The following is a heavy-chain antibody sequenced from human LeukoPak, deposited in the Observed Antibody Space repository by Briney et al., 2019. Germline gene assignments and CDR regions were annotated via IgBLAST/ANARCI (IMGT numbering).Heavy chain of an antibody. CDR3: AREVVGATEYYFDY. J-gene: IGHJ4*02. CDR2: ISSSSSTI. CDR1: GFTFSSYS. Sequence: PGGSLRLSCAASGFTFSSYSMNWVRQAPGKGLEWVSYISSSSSTIYYADSVKGRFTISRDNAKNSLYLQVNSLRAEDTAVYYCAREVVGATEYYFDYWGQGTLVTVSS. V-gene: IGHV3-48*01. D-gene: IGHD1-26*01.